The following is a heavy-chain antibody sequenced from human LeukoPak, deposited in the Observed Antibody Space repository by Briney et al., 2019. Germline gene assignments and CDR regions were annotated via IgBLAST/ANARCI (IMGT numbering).Heavy chain of an antibody. CDR2: ISTTSSFI. Sequence: PGGSLRLSCAASGFSFSRYSMNWVRQAPGKGLEWVSSISTTSSFIYYADSVKGRFTISRDNTKNSVYLQMTSLRAEDTAVYFCARDDINLYYGSGSYFNYWGQGTLVTVSS. CDR3: ARDDINLYYGSGSYFNY. V-gene: IGHV3-21*04. CDR1: GFSFSRYS. J-gene: IGHJ4*02. D-gene: IGHD3-10*01.